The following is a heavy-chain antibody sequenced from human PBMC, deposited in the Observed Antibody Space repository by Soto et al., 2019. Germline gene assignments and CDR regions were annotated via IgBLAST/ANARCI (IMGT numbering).Heavy chain of an antibody. Sequence: HPGGSLRLSCAASGFTFRNFGIHWVRQAPGKGLEWVAVMSYDGSNKYYADSVKGRFTISRDNSKNTLYLQMNSLRAEDTAVYYCARDRALEGEIAARPPYYYYYGMDVWGQGTTVTVSS. V-gene: IGHV3-30*03. J-gene: IGHJ6*02. CDR1: GFTFRNFG. D-gene: IGHD6-6*01. CDR2: MSYDGSNK. CDR3: ARDRALEGEIAARPPYYYYYGMDV.